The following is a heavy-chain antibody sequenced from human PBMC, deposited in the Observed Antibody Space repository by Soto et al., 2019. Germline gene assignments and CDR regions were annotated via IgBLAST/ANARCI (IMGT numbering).Heavy chain of an antibody. CDR2: IWYDGSNK. CDR3: AREGVDYYDSSGYYRRYNWFDP. J-gene: IGHJ5*02. V-gene: IGHV3-33*01. Sequence: GGSLRLSCAASGFTFSSYGMHWVRQAPGKGLEWVAVIWYDGSNKYYADSVKGRFTISRDNSKNTLYLQMNSLRAEDTAVYYCAREGVDYYDSSGYYRRYNWFDPWGQGTLVTVSS. D-gene: IGHD3-22*01. CDR1: GFTFSSYG.